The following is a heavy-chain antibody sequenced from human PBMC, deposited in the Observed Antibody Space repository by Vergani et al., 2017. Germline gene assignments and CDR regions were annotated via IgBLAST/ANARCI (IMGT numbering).Heavy chain of an antibody. CDR2: ISGSGGST. Sequence: EVQLLESGGGLVQPGGSLRLSCAASGFTFSSYAMSWVRQAPGKGLEWVSAISGSGGSTYYADSVKGRFTISRDNSKNTLYLQMSSLRAEDTAVYYCARDFGSGSYNNLDYWGQGTLVTVSS. CDR1: GFTFSSYA. J-gene: IGHJ4*02. CDR3: ARDFGSGSYNNLDY. V-gene: IGHV3-23*01. D-gene: IGHD3-10*01.